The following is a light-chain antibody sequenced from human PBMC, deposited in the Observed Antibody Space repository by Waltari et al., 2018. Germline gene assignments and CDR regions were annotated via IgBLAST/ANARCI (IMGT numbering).Light chain of an antibody. Sequence: EIVMTQSPATLSVSPGERATLSCRASQSVSSNLAWYQQKPGQAPRLLIYGASTRATGIPARFRGRGSGTEFTLPISSLQSEDFAVYYCQQYNNWPPDTFGQGTKLEIK. J-gene: IGKJ2*01. CDR1: QSVSSN. CDR3: QQYNNWPPDT. CDR2: GAS. V-gene: IGKV3-15*01.